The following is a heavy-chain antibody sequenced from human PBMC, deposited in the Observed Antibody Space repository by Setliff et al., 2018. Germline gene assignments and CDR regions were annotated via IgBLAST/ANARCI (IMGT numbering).Heavy chain of an antibody. V-gene: IGHV4-38-2*01. J-gene: IGHJ4*02. CDR2: IYHSGST. CDR1: GYFISSGYY. CDR3: ARGRYCTTLSCPYYFDY. D-gene: IGHD2-8*01. Sequence: SETLSLTCAVSGYFISSGYYWGWIRQPPGKGLEWIGSIYHSGSTYYNPSLKSRVTISVDTSKKQFSLKLSSVTAADTAVYYCARGRYCTTLSCPYYFDYWGQGTLVTVSS.